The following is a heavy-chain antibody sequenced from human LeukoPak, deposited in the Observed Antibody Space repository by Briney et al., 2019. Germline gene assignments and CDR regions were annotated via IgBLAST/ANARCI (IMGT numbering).Heavy chain of an antibody. D-gene: IGHD3-3*01. CDR3: ARHRMEWFLWFDH. CDR1: EFTFGKNW. J-gene: IGHJ5*02. V-gene: IGHV3-7*01. CDR2: INRDGSEQ. Sequence: PGGSLRLSCAASEFTFGKNWMTWVRQAPGKGLEWVATINRDGSEQYYVDSVKGRFTISRDNAKNSLYLQMSSLRAEDTGLYYCARHRMEWFLWFDHWGQGTLVTVSS.